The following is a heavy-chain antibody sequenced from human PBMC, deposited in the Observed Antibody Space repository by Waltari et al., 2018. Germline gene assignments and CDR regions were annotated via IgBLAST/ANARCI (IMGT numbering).Heavy chain of an antibody. J-gene: IGHJ4*02. D-gene: IGHD5-12*01. Sequence: QVRLQQWGAGLLKPSETLSLTCVVYGGAFSNNYWTWIRQPPGKGLEWIGEINHSGRTNYNPSLKSRVNISVDTSKDQFSLKLSSLTAADTAVYYCARGRGFIVATPLDHWGQGTRVSVSS. CDR1: GGAFSNNY. V-gene: IGHV4-34*01. CDR2: INHSGRT. CDR3: ARGRGFIVATPLDH.